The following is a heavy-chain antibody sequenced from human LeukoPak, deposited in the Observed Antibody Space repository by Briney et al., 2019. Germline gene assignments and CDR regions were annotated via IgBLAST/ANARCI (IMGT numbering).Heavy chain of an antibody. CDR2: INHSGST. Sequence: SETLSLTCAVYGGSFSGYYWSWIRQPPGKGLEWIGEINHSGSTNYNPSLKSRVTISVDTSKNQFSLKLSSVTAADTAVYYCARRGSYLLYYSYYMDVWGKGTTVTISS. J-gene: IGHJ6*03. CDR3: ARRGSYLLYYSYYMDV. D-gene: IGHD1-26*01. CDR1: GGSFSGYY. V-gene: IGHV4-34*01.